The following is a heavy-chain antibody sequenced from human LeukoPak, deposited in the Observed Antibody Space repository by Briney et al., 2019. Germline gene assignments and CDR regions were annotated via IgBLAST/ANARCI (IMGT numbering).Heavy chain of an antibody. CDR3: AREVARDSSGLYCFDY. J-gene: IGHJ4*02. V-gene: IGHV1-69*04. Sequence: SVKVSCKASGGTFSSYAFSWVRQAPGQGLEWMGRIIPILGIANYAQKFQGRVTITADKSTSTAYMELSSLRSEDTAVYYCAREVARDSSGLYCFDYWGQGTLVTVSS. CDR1: GGTFSSYA. CDR2: IIPILGIA. D-gene: IGHD3-22*01.